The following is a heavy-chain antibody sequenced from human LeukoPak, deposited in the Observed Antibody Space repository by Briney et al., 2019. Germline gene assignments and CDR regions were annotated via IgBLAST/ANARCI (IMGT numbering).Heavy chain of an antibody. Sequence: GGSLRLSCTASGFTFGEYAMSWVRQAPGKGLEWVGFIRSKAYGGTTEYAASVKGRFTISRDDSKSIAYLQMNSLKTEDTAVYYCTRAGFYSGSYSFDYWGQGTLVTVSS. D-gene: IGHD1-26*01. CDR3: TRAGFYSGSYSFDY. CDR2: IRSKAYGGTT. J-gene: IGHJ4*02. CDR1: GFTFGEYA. V-gene: IGHV3-49*04.